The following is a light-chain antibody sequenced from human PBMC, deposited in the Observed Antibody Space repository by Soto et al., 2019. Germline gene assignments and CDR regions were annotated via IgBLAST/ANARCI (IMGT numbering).Light chain of an antibody. Sequence: QSVLTQPPSASGTPGQRVTFSCSGSTSNIGSNAVNWYRQLPGTAPKLLIYSNDRRPSGVPDRFSGSKSGTSASLAISGLQSEDEADYYCTAWDDSLNGRLFGGGTKLTVL. V-gene: IGLV1-44*01. CDR1: TSNIGSNA. CDR2: SND. J-gene: IGLJ2*01. CDR3: TAWDDSLNGRL.